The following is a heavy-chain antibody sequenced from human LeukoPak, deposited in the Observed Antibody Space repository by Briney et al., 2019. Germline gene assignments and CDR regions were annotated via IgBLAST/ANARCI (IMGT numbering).Heavy chain of an antibody. CDR1: GFTFSSYA. Sequence: PGGSLRLSCAASGFTFSSYAMSWVRQAPGKGLEWVSAISGSGGSTYYADSVKGRFTISRDNSKNTLYLQMNSLRAEDTAVYYCAKDPFYYDFWSGSIGEHGAARGWFDPWGQGTLVTVSS. CDR2: ISGSGGST. V-gene: IGHV3-23*01. D-gene: IGHD3-3*01. CDR3: AKDPFYYDFWSGSIGEHGAARGWFDP. J-gene: IGHJ5*02.